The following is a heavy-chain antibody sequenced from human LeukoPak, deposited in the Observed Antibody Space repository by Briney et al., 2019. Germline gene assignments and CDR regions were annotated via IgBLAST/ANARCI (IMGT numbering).Heavy chain of an antibody. D-gene: IGHD6-13*01. CDR2: INPNSGGT. Sequence: ASVKVSCKASGYTFTGYYMHWVRQAPGQGLEWMGWINPNSGGTNYAQKLQGRVTMTTDTSTSTAYMELRSLRSDDTAVYYCAREYSSSWYEVYYYYYMDVWGKGTTVTISS. CDR3: AREYSSSWYEVYYYYYMDV. V-gene: IGHV1-2*02. CDR1: GYTFTGYY. J-gene: IGHJ6*03.